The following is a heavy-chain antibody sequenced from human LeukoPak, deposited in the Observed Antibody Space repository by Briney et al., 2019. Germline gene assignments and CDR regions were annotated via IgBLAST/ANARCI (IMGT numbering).Heavy chain of an antibody. V-gene: IGHV4-4*07. Sequence: SETLSLTCTVSGGSISSYYLSWIRQPAGKGLEWIGRVYGGGSTTYNPSLKSRVTMSVDTSKNKFSLKLSSVTAADPALYYCARDSGTTGEVKFDPWGQGTLVTVSS. CDR2: VYGGGST. CDR1: GGSISSYY. J-gene: IGHJ5*02. CDR3: ARDSGTTGEVKFDP. D-gene: IGHD3-10*01.